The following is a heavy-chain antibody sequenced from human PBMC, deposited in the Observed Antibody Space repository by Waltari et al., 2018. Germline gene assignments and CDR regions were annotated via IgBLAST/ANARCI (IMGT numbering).Heavy chain of an antibody. J-gene: IGHJ6*02. CDR3: ATISRNVLLWFGELSYGMDV. CDR1: GYPLTELS. D-gene: IGHD3-10*01. CDR2: FDPEDGET. Sequence: QVQLVQSGAEVKKPGASVKVSCKVSGYPLTELSMHWVRQAPGNGLEWMGGFDPEDGETIYAQKFQGRVTMTEDTSTDTAYMELSSLRSEDTAVYYCATISRNVLLWFGELSYGMDVWGQGTTVTVSS. V-gene: IGHV1-24*01.